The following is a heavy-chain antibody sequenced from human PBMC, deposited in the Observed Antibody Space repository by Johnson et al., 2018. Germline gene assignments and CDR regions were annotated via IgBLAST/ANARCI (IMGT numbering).Heavy chain of an antibody. CDR1: GFTCSRYG. J-gene: IGHJ1*01. Sequence: QVQLVQSGGGVVQPGRSLRLSCAASGFTCSRYGMHWIRQAPGKGLEWVAVISYDGSNKYYADSVKVRFTIASDNSKKTLYLQMNSLRADDTAVDYCARDGGDCSGGSCYRYFQHWGQGTLVTVAS. CDR2: ISYDGSNK. D-gene: IGHD2-15*01. V-gene: IGHV3-30*03. CDR3: ARDGGDCSGGSCYRYFQH.